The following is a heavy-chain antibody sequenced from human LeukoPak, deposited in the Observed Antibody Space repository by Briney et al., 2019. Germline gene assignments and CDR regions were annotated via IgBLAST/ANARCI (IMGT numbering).Heavy chain of an antibody. CDR2: IKQDGSEK. D-gene: IGHD6-19*01. Sequence: GGSLRLSCAASGFTFSSYWMSWVRQAPGKGLEWVANIKQDGSEKYYVDSVKGRFTISRDNAKNSLYLQMNSLRAEDTAVYYCARDHRDSSGWYHYYYYMDVWGKGTTVTISS. J-gene: IGHJ6*03. CDR1: GFTFSSYW. CDR3: ARDHRDSSGWYHYYYYMDV. V-gene: IGHV3-7*01.